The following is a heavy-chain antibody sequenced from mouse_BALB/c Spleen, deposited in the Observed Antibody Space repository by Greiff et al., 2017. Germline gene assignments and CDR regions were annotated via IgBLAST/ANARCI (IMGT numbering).Heavy chain of an antibody. CDR1: GFTFSSFG. CDR2: ISSGSSTI. Sequence: DVHLVESGGGLVQPGGSRKLSCAASGFTFSSFGMHWVRQAPEKGLEWVAYISSGSSTIYYADTVKGRFTISRDNPKNTLFLQMTSLRSEDTAMYYCARGWYDAGAWFAYWGQGTLVTVSA. J-gene: IGHJ3*01. V-gene: IGHV5-17*02. CDR3: ARGWYDAGAWFAY. D-gene: IGHD2-14*01.